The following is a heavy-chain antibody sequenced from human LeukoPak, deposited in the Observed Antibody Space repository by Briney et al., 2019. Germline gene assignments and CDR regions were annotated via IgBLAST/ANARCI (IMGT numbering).Heavy chain of an antibody. Sequence: SLRLSCAASGFTFDDYAMHWVRQAPGKGLEWVAGISWNSGSIVYADAVKGRFTISRDNAKTSLYLQMNSLRAADTALYYCAKDHISGSSSSHMDVWGKGTTVTISS. CDR1: GFTFDDYA. D-gene: IGHD3-10*01. J-gene: IGHJ6*03. CDR2: ISWNSGSI. V-gene: IGHV3-9*01. CDR3: AKDHISGSSSSHMDV.